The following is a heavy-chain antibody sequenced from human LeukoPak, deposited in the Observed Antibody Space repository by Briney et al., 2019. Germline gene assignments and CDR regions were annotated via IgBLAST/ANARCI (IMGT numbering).Heavy chain of an antibody. CDR2: ISGSGGST. V-gene: IGHV3-23*01. D-gene: IGHD3-10*01. CDR3: AKDRGGRRYYYYYYMDV. Sequence: GGSLRLSCAASGFTFSSYAMSWVRQAPGKGLEWVSAISGSGGSTYYADSVKGRFTISRDNSKNTLYLQMNSLRAEDTAIYYCAKDRGGRRYYYYYYMDVWGKGTTVTVSS. CDR1: GFTFSSYA. J-gene: IGHJ6*03.